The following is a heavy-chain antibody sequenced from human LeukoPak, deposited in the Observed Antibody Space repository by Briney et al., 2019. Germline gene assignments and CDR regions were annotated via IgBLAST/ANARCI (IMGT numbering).Heavy chain of an antibody. CDR2: INPSSSST. Sequence: PGGSLRLSCAASGFTFTDSYLSWIRQAPGKGLEWVSYINPSSSSTNYADSVRGRFTISRDNAKNSLYLQMSSLRAEDTAVYYCARDHSGLDYWGQGTLVTVSS. V-gene: IGHV3-11*05. CDR3: ARDHSGLDY. CDR1: GFTFTDSY. J-gene: IGHJ4*02. D-gene: IGHD3/OR15-3a*01.